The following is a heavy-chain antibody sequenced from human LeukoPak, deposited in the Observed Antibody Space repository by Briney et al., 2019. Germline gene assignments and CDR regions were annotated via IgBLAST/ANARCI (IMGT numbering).Heavy chain of an antibody. D-gene: IGHD2-2*02. CDR3: ARAYCSSTSCYTGNWFDP. Sequence: GASVKVSCKASGYTFTTYYIHWVRQAPGQGLEWMGWINPNSGGTNYAQKFQGRVTMTRDTSISTAYMELSRLRSDDTAVYYCARAYCSSTSCYTGNWFDPWGQGTLVTVSS. J-gene: IGHJ5*02. CDR1: GYTFTTYY. CDR2: INPNSGGT. V-gene: IGHV1-2*02.